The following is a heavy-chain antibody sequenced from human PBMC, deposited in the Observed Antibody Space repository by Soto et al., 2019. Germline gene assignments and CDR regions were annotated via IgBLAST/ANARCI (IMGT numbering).Heavy chain of an antibody. CDR2: IYYSGST. V-gene: IGHV4-31*03. CDR1: GGSISSGGYY. Sequence: QVQLQESGPGLVKPSQTLSLTCTVSGGSISSGGYYWSWIRQHPGKGLGWIGYIYYSGSTYYNPSLKTRVTISVVTSKNQFSLKLSSVTAANTAVYDCARASHSSYLFDYWGQGTLVTVSS. D-gene: IGHD3-22*01. CDR3: ARASHSSYLFDY. J-gene: IGHJ4*02.